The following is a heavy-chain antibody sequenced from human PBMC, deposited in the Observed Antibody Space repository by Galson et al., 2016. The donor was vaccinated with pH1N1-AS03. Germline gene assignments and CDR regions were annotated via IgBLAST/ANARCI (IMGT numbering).Heavy chain of an antibody. V-gene: IGHV3-23*01. J-gene: IGHJ4*02. CDR3: AKGVGATDGLFDY. CDR2: IRDSGGST. Sequence: SLRLSCAASGFTFSNYAMSWVRQAPGKGLEWVSGIRDSGGSTYYAESVKGRFTISRDNSKNTLYLQMNSLRAEDTAVYYCAKGVGATDGLFDYWGPGTLVTASS. CDR1: GFTFSNYA. D-gene: IGHD4/OR15-4a*01.